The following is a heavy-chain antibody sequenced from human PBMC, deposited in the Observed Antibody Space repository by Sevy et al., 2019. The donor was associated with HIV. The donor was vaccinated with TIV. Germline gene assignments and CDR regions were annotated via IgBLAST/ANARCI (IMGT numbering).Heavy chain of an antibody. CDR3: ARASGGDRLDYYGMDV. Sequence: SETLSLTCAVSNYSISSGYYWGWIRQPPGKGLEWIGNGYHGGSTYYNPSLQSRVTISLDTSKHHFSLMLRSVTAADTAVYYCARASGGDRLDYYGMDVWGQGTTVTVSS. J-gene: IGHJ6*02. CDR2: GYHGGST. V-gene: IGHV4-38-2*01. D-gene: IGHD2-21*02. CDR1: NYSISSGYY.